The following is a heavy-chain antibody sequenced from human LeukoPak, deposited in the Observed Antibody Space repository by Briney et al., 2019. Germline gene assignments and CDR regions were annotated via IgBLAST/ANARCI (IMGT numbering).Heavy chain of an antibody. Sequence: SGGSLRLSCTASGFTFGDYAMSWFRQAPGKGLEWVGFIRSKTYGGTTEYAASVKGRFTISRDDSKSIAYLQMNSLKTEDTAMYYCSRDGKPDCSSTSCYRAIGWYFDLWGRGTLLTVSS. D-gene: IGHD2-2*02. CDR1: GFTFGDYA. CDR3: SRDGKPDCSSTSCYRAIGWYFDL. CDR2: IRSKTYGGTT. V-gene: IGHV3-49*03. J-gene: IGHJ2*01.